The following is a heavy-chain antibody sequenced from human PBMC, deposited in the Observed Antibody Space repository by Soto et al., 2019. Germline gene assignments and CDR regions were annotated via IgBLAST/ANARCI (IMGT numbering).Heavy chain of an antibody. CDR2: IIPIFGTA. CDR3: AGPPELTRIYYYYGMDV. CDR1: GGTFSSYA. J-gene: IGHJ6*02. D-gene: IGHD1-7*01. V-gene: IGHV1-69*12. Sequence: QVQLVQSGAEVKKPGSSVKVSCKASGGTFSSYAISWVRQAPGQGLEWMGGIIPIFGTANYAQKFQGRVTITADESTSXXYMERSSLRSEDTAVYYCAGPPELTRIYYYYGMDVWGQGTTVTVSS.